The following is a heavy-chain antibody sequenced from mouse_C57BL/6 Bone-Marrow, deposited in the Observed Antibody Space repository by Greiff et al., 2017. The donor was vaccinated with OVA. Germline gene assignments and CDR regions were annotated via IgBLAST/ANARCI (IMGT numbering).Heavy chain of an antibody. V-gene: IGHV5-4*01. CDR1: GFTFSSYA. D-gene: IGHD1-1*01. CDR2: ISDGGSYT. Sequence: EVQRVESGGGLVKPGGSLKLSCAASGFTFSSYAMSWVRQTPEKRLAWVATISDGGSYTYYPDNVKGRFTISRDNAKNNLYLQMSHLKSEDTAMYYCASRLYYGSSHSYWYFDVWGTGTTVTVSS. J-gene: IGHJ1*03. CDR3: ASRLYYGSSHSYWYFDV.